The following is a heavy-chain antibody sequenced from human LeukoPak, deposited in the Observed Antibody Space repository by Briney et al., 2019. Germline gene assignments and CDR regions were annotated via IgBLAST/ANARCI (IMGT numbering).Heavy chain of an antibody. D-gene: IGHD2-15*01. CDR2: ISYDGSNK. V-gene: IGHV3-30-3*01. CDR3: AREGCSGGSCYHTAFDY. CDR1: GFTFSSYA. J-gene: IGHJ4*02. Sequence: GRSLRLSCAASGFTFSSYAMHWVRQAPGKGLEWVAVISYDGSNKYYADSVKGRFTISRDNSKNTLYLQMNSLRAEDTAVYYCAREGCSGGSCYHTAFDYWGQGTLVTVSS.